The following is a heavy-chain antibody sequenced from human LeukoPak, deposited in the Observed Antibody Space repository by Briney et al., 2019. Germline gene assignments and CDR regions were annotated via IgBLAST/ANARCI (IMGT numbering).Heavy chain of an antibody. Sequence: SETLSLTCTVSGGSISSYYWSWIRQPPGKGLEWIGYIYYSGSTNYNPSLKSRVTISVDTSKNQFSLKLLSVTAADTAVYYCARFDYGYMYNWFDPWGQGTLVTVSS. V-gene: IGHV4-59*01. CDR1: GGSISSYY. CDR2: IYYSGST. J-gene: IGHJ5*02. D-gene: IGHD5-18*01. CDR3: ARFDYGYMYNWFDP.